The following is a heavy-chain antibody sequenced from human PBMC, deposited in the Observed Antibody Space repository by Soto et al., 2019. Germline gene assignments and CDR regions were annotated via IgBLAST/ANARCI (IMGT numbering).Heavy chain of an antibody. CDR2: FDPEDGET. V-gene: IGHV1-24*01. CDR3: ATGHGYSSGWYSY. Sequence: QAPGKGLEWMGGFDPEDGETIYAQKFQGRVTMTEDTSTDTAYMELSSLRSEDTAVYYCATGHGYSSGWYSYWGQGTTVTVSS. D-gene: IGHD6-19*01. J-gene: IGHJ4*02.